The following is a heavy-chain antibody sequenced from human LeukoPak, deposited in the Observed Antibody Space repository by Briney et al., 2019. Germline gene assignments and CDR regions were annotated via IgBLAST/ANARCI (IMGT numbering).Heavy chain of an antibody. Sequence: PGGSLRLSCAASGFTFSSYAMSWVRQAPGKGLEWVSGISGSGGSTYYADSVKGRFTISRDNAKNSLYLQMNSLRAEDTAVYYCARDCDSTSCYPYWGQGTLVTVSS. CDR3: ARDCDSTSCYPY. V-gene: IGHV3-23*01. CDR1: GFTFSSYA. CDR2: ISGSGGST. J-gene: IGHJ4*02. D-gene: IGHD2-2*01.